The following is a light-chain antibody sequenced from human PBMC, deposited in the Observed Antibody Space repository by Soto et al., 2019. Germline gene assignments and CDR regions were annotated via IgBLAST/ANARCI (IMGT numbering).Light chain of an antibody. CDR3: QQYGSSPFT. Sequence: EIVLTQSPGTLSLSPGERATLSCRASQSVSSSYLAWYQQKPGQAPRLLIYGASSRATGIPDRFSGSGSGNDFTLTISRLEPEEFAVYYCQQYGSSPFTVGPGTKVDIK. CDR1: QSVSSSY. CDR2: GAS. J-gene: IGKJ3*01. V-gene: IGKV3-20*01.